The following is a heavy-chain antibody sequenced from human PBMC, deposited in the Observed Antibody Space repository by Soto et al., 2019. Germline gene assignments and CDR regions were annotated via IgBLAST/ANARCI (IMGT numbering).Heavy chain of an antibody. CDR3: AKVPRGSNFGYYNF. V-gene: IGHV3-30*02. CDR1: GITFSYYG. Sequence: GESLRLSCAASGITFSYYGMHWVRQAPGKGLEWVAGVWKDGSNRYYVDSVKGRFTISRDNSKNTLYLQMNSLRDEDTAVYYCAKVPRGSNFGYYNFWGQGTLVTVSS. CDR2: VWKDGSNR. J-gene: IGHJ4*02. D-gene: IGHD5-18*01.